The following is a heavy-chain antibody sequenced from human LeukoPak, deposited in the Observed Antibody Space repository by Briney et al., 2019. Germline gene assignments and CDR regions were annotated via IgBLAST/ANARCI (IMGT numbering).Heavy chain of an antibody. D-gene: IGHD3-16*01. CDR2: INHYRST. V-gene: IGHV4-34*01. Sequence: SETLSLTCAVSGGSFSGHYWSWIRQSPGKGLEWIGEINHYRSTNYNPSLKSRVTISVDTSKNQFSLSLRTVTAADMGVYYCARGVGGVTYGMDVWGQGTTVTVPS. J-gene: IGHJ6*02. CDR3: ARGVGGVTYGMDV. CDR1: GGSFSGHY.